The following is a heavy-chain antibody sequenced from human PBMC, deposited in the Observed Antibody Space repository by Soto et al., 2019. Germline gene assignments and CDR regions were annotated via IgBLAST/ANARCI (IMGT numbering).Heavy chain of an antibody. V-gene: IGHV1-8*01. CDR2: MNPHSGNT. CDR3: ARHGIAAAGVLYYFDY. J-gene: IGHJ4*02. CDR1: GYTFTSYD. D-gene: IGHD6-13*01. Sequence: QVQLVQSGAEVKKPGASVKVSCKASGYTFTSYDINWVRQATGQGLEWMGWMNPHSGNTGYAQKFQGRVTMTRNTPISTAYMELSSLRSEDTAVYYCARHGIAAAGVLYYFDYWGQGTLVTVSS.